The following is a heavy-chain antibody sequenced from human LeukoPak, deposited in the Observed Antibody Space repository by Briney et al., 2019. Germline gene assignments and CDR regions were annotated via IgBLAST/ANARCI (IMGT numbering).Heavy chain of an antibody. Sequence: GGSLRLSCAASAFTFSGFGMHWVRQTPGKGLEWVAVVWSDGRTKYYADSVEGRFTISRDNSKNTLYLEMNSMRAEDTAVYYCTRDSSSREFDQWGQGTLVTVSS. V-gene: IGHV3-33*01. CDR2: VWSDGRTK. J-gene: IGHJ4*02. CDR1: AFTFSGFG. D-gene: IGHD6-6*01. CDR3: TRDSSSREFDQ.